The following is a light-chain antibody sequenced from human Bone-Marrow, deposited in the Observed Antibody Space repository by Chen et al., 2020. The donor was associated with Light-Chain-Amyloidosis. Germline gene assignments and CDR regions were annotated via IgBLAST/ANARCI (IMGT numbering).Light chain of an antibody. V-gene: IGLV2-14*01. Sequence: QSPLTQPASVSGSAEQPTTISAPGTSSDVGGDNHVSWYQQHPDKAPKLMIYEVTNRPSWVPDRFSGSKSDNTASLTISGLQTEDEADYFCSSYTITNTLVFGSGTRVTVL. CDR2: EVT. CDR3: SSYTITNTLV. CDR1: SSDVGGDNH. J-gene: IGLJ1*01.